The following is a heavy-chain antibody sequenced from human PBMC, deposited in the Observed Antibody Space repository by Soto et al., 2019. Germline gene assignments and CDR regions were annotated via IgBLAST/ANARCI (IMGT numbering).Heavy chain of an antibody. D-gene: IGHD6-19*01. CDR1: RGSCSNYW. CDR3: AKEIAVAGPSYVDL. Sequence: GVPLRLSGHTSRGSCSNYWKHWVRPTPGKRLVWVSRISNDGSITNYADSVKGRFTISRDNAKNTLYLQMNSLRAVVTAVYYCAKEIAVAGPSYVDLWGQ. V-gene: IGHV3-74*01. CDR2: ISNDGSIT. J-gene: IGHJ4*02.